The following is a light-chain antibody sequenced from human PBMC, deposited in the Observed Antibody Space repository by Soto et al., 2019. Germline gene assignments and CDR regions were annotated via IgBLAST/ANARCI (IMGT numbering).Light chain of an antibody. CDR1: QRVSSH. CDR2: AAS. CDR3: QQYQTWPFP. V-gene: IGKV3-15*01. Sequence: EIVMTQSPATLSVSPGEGATLSCRANQRVSSHLAWYQHKPGQAPRLLIHAASTRAPGIPVRFSGSGSGTEFTLTISSLQSEDFAVYYCQQYQTWPFPFGQGTKLEIK. J-gene: IGKJ2*01.